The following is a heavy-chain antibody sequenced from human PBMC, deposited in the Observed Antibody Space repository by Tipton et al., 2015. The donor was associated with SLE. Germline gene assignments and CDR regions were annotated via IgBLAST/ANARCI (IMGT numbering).Heavy chain of an antibody. CDR2: IYTSGST. Sequence: TLSLTCTVSGGSISSYYWSWIRQPAGKGLEWIGRIYTSGSTNYNPSLKSRVTMSVDTSKNQFSLKLSSVTAADTAVYYCARIAAREGYYYYYMDVWGKGTTVTVSS. D-gene: IGHD6-6*01. J-gene: IGHJ6*03. V-gene: IGHV4-4*07. CDR3: ARIAAREGYYYYYMDV. CDR1: GGSISSYY.